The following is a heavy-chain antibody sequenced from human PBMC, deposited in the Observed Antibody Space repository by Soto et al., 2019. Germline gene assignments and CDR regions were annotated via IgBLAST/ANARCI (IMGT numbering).Heavy chain of an antibody. Sequence: EVQLLESGGGLVQPGGSLRLSCAASGFTFSSYAMSWVRQAPGKGLEWVSAISGSGGSTYYADSVKGRFTISRDNSKNTLYLQMNSLRAEDTAVYYCAKVGSPVVAATNYYYYGMDVWGQGTTVTVSS. CDR1: GFTFSSYA. J-gene: IGHJ6*02. CDR3: AKVGSPVVAATNYYYYGMDV. CDR2: ISGSGGST. D-gene: IGHD2-15*01. V-gene: IGHV3-23*01.